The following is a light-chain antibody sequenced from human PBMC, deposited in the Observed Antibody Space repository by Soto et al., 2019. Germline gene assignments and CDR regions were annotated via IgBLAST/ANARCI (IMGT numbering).Light chain of an antibody. V-gene: IGKV1-8*01. CDR3: QKLDTYPLI. J-gene: IGKJ5*01. CDR2: AAS. CDR1: QCISSY. Sequence: AILIPHPPYSFSASTRDIFTITCRASQCISSYLAWYQQKPGEAPKLLIYAASTLQSGVPPRFSGSGSGTEFTLTISSLQPEDFASYYCQKLDTYPLIFGQGTRLEIK.